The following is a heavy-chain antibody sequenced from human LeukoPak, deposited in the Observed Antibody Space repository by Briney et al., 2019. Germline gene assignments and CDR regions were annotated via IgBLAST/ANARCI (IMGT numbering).Heavy chain of an antibody. V-gene: IGHV3-23*01. Sequence: GGSLRLSCAGSGFTFNDHAMSWVRQAPGKGLEWVSSISGSGGSTYYADYVKGRSTISRDNSKNVVYFEMHSLRGEDTAVYFCARGGQNFDFWRFDYWGQGTLVIVSS. D-gene: IGHD3-3*01. CDR2: ISGSGGST. J-gene: IGHJ4*02. CDR1: GFTFNDHA. CDR3: ARGGQNFDFWRFDY.